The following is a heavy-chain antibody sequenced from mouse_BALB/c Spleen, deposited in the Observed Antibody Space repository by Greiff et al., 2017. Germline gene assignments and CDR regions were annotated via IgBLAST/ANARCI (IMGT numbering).Heavy chain of an antibody. Sequence: EVQLEQSGAELVKPGASVKLSCTASGFNIKDYYMHWVKQKPGQGLEWIGFINPDNDGNKYNAKFKGKATLTSDTSSSTAYMQLSSLTSEDSAVYYCAREVGAQRYFDYWGQGTTLTVSS. CDR3: AREVGAQRYFDY. J-gene: IGHJ2*01. CDR2: INPDNDGN. V-gene: IGHV1-14*01. D-gene: IGHD1-1*02. CDR1: GFNIKDYY.